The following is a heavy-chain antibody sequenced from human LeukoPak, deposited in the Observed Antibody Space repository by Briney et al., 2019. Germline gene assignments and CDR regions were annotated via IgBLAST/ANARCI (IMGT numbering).Heavy chain of an antibody. J-gene: IGHJ6*03. CDR3: ARVFGDDYVWGSYRPYYYYYYMDV. CDR2: IYYSGST. CDR1: GGSISSSSYY. D-gene: IGHD3-16*02. Sequence: SETLSLTCTVSGGSISSSSYYWGWIRQPPGKGLEWIGSIYYSGSTYYNPSLKSRVTISVDTSKNQFSLKLSSVTAADTAVYYCARVFGDDYVWGSYRPYYYYYYMDVWGKGTTVTVSS. V-gene: IGHV4-39*01.